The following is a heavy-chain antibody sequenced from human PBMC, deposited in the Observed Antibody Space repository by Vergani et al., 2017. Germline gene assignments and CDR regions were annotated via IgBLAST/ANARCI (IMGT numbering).Heavy chain of an antibody. CDR1: GGTFSSYT. V-gene: IGHV1-69*02. CDR2: IIPSLGIA. Sequence: QVQLVQSGAEVKKPGSSVKVFCKASGGTFSSYTISWVRPAPGPGPEWMGRIIPSLGIANYAQKFQGRVTITADKSTSTAYMELSSLRSEDTAVYYCARGPESSSWHIDHRSGYYYYMDVWSKGSTVTVSS. CDR3: ARGPESSSWHIDHRSGYYYYMDV. D-gene: IGHD6-13*01. J-gene: IGHJ6*03.